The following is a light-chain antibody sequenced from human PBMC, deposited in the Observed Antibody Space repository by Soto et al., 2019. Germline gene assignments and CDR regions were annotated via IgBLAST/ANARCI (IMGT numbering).Light chain of an antibody. J-gene: IGKJ4*01. CDR1: QSVSSNY. CDR2: GAS. V-gene: IGKV3-20*01. CDR3: HQYGSSPLT. Sequence: EMVLTQSPGTLSLSPGERATLSCRASQSVSSNYLAWYQQKPGQAPRHLIYGASSRATGIPDRFSGSGSGTDFTLPISRLEPEDFAVYHCHQYGSSPLTFGGGTKVEIK.